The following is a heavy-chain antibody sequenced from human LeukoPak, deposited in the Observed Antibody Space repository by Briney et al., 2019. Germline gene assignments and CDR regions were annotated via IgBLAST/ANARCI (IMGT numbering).Heavy chain of an antibody. CDR3: AKEYSSSGGGDAFDI. Sequence: GGALRLSCAASGFTFSSYAMHWVRQAPGKGLEWVAVISYDGSNKYYADSVKGRFTISRDNSKNTLYLQMNSLRAEDTAVYYCAKEYSSSGGGDAFDIWGQGTMVTVSS. D-gene: IGHD6-6*01. CDR1: GFTFSSYA. CDR2: ISYDGSNK. J-gene: IGHJ3*02. V-gene: IGHV3-30*04.